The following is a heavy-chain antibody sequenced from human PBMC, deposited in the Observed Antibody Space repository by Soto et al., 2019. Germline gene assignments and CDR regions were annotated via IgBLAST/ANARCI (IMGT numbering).Heavy chain of an antibody. CDR2: ISGSGDST. CDR1: GFRFSSYA. V-gene: IGHV3-23*01. CDR3: AKGWGYFHYYFDY. J-gene: IGHJ4*02. Sequence: LRLSCAASGFRFSSYAMSWVRQAPGKGLEWVSAISGSGDSTYYADSVKGRFTISRDNSKNTLYLQMNSLRAEDTAVYYCAKGWGYFHYYFDYWGQGTLVTVSS. D-gene: IGHD3-16*01.